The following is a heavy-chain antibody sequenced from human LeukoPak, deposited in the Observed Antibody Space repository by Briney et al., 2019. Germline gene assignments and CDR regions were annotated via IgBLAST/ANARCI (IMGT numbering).Heavy chain of an antibody. Sequence: GGSLRLSCAASGFTFSDYYMSWIRQAPGKGLEWVSFIRNKASGGTTEHAASVRGRFTTSRDDSKSIAYLQMNSLKTEDTALYYCTRDRIMTDFWGQGTLVTVSS. CDR3: TRDRIMTDF. J-gene: IGHJ4*02. V-gene: IGHV3-71*01. CDR1: GFTFSDYY. D-gene: IGHD2-15*01. CDR2: IRNKASGGTT.